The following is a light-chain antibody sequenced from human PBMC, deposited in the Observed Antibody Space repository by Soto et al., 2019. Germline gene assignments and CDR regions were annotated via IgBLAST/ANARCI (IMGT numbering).Light chain of an antibody. CDR1: QSISSW. V-gene: IGKV1-5*03. CDR2: KAS. CDR3: QQYNSYPWT. Sequence: DIQMTQSPSTLSASVGDRVTITCRASQSISSWLAWYQQKPGKAPKLLIYKASSLESGVPSRFSGSGSGTEFTLTISSLQPXXFATYYCQQYNSYPWTFGQGTKVEIK. J-gene: IGKJ1*01.